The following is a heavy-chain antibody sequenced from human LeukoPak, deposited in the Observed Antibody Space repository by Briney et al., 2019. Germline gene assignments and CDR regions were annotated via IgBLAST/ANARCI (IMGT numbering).Heavy chain of an antibody. J-gene: IGHJ6*02. Sequence: GESLKISCKGSGYSFTSYWIGWVRQMPGKGLEWMGIIYPGDSDTRYSPSFQGQVTISADKSISTAYLQWSSLKASDTAMYYCARESPYYYDSSGPTRDYYYYGMDVWGQGTTVTVSS. CDR3: ARESPYYYDSSGPTRDYYYYGMDV. D-gene: IGHD3-22*01. CDR1: GYSFTSYW. V-gene: IGHV5-51*01. CDR2: IYPGDSDT.